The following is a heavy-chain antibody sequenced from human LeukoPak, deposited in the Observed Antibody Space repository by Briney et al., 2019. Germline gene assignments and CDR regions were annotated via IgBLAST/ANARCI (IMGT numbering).Heavy chain of an antibody. CDR3: AKGDYSYGFSYYYGMDV. Sequence: GGSLRLSCAASGFTFSSYGMHWVRQAPGKGLEWGAVISYDGSNKYYADSVKGRFTISRDNSKNTLYLQMNSLRAEDTAVYYCAKGDYSYGFSYYYGMDVWGQGTTVTVSS. CDR1: GFTFSSYG. V-gene: IGHV3-30*18. D-gene: IGHD5-18*01. J-gene: IGHJ6*02. CDR2: ISYDGSNK.